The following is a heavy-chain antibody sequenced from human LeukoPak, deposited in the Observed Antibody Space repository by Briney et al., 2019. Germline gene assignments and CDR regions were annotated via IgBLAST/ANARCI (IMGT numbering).Heavy chain of an antibody. Sequence: PGGSLRLSCAASGYTFSTYWMHWVRQPPGEGLVWVSRINEDGSSTSYAESVRGRFTISRDKAKNTLYLQMNSLRAEDTAVYYCTRDTIGARDSWGQGTLVTGSS. CDR1: GYTFSTYW. CDR3: TRDTIGARDS. V-gene: IGHV3-74*01. D-gene: IGHD4-17*01. J-gene: IGHJ4*02. CDR2: INEDGSST.